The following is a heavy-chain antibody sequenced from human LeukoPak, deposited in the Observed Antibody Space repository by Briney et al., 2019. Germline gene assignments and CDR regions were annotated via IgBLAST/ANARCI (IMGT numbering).Heavy chain of an antibody. D-gene: IGHD3-10*01. CDR1: GFTFSSYD. V-gene: IGHV3-13*04. J-gene: IGHJ2*01. Sequence: PGGSLRLSCAASGFTFSSYDMHWVRQATGKGLEWVSAIGTAGDTYYPGSVKGRFTISRENAKNSLYLQMNSLRAGDTAVYYCARVGTDYYGSGSYYWYFDLWSRGTLVTVSS. CDR2: IGTAGDT. CDR3: ARVGTDYYGSGSYYWYFDL.